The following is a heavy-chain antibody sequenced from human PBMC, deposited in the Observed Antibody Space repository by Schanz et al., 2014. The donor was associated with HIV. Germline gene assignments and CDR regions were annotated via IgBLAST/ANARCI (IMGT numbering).Heavy chain of an antibody. Sequence: EVQLAESGGGLAQPGGSLRLSCLASGFAFSSYSMNWVRQAPGKGLEWLAYIGGGGSSNRSFADFVKGRFTISRDNSNNTLSLDLKNVRAGDTAVYYCVREAYYASRGLWNYYYYYGMDVWGHGTTVTVSS. V-gene: IGHV3-48*04. J-gene: IGHJ6*02. D-gene: IGHD3-10*01. CDR3: VREAYYASRGLWNYYYYYGMDV. CDR1: GFAFSSYS. CDR2: IGGGGSSNR.